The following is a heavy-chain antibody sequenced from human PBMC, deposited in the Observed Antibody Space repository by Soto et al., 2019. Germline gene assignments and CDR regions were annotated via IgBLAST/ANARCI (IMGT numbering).Heavy chain of an antibody. J-gene: IGHJ4*02. Sequence: PGGSLRLSCAASGFTLSDHYMSWIRQAPGKGLEWVSYISSSGDIIYYADSVKGRFTISRDNAKNSLYLQMNSLRAEDTAVYYCARDLGYYDSRGYFDYWGQGTLVTVSS. CDR1: GFTLSDHY. D-gene: IGHD3-22*01. CDR3: ARDLGYYDSRGYFDY. CDR2: ISSSGDII. V-gene: IGHV3-11*01.